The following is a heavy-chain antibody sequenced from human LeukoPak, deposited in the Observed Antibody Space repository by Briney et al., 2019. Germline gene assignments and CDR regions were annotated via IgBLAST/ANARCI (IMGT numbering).Heavy chain of an antibody. CDR3: ARVGPNKVPAAITSLLDYYYMDV. D-gene: IGHD2-2*01. CDR1: GGTFSSYA. CDR2: IIPIFGTA. Sequence: GASVKVSCKASGGTFSSYAISWVRQAPGQGLEWMGGIIPIFGTANYAQKFQGRVTITTDESTSTAYMELSSLRSEDTAVYYCARVGPNKVPAAITSLLDYYYMDVWGKGTTVTVSS. V-gene: IGHV1-69*05. J-gene: IGHJ6*03.